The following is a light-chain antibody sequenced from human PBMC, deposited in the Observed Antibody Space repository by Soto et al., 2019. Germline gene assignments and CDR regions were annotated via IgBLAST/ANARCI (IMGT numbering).Light chain of an antibody. V-gene: IGKV3-11*01. CDR2: DAS. J-gene: IGKJ4*01. CDR3: QQRSNWLT. CDR1: QSVNSY. Sequence: EIVLTQSPATLSLSPGGRATLSCRASQSVNSYLAWYQQKPGQAPRLLIYDASNRATGIPARFSGSGSGTDFTLTISSLEPEDFAVYYCQQRSNWLTFGGGTKVDIK.